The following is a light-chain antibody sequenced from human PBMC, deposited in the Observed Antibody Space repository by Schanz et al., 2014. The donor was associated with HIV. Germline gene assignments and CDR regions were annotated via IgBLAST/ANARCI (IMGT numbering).Light chain of an antibody. V-gene: IGKV3-20*01. Sequence: EIVLTQSPGTLSLSPGERATLSCRASQSVRGNHLAWYQQKPGQSPRLLIYSASTRAAGIPDRFSASGSGTDFTLTISRLEPEDFAVYYCQKHDGSPFTFGPGTKVD. CDR2: SAS. CDR1: QSVRGNH. J-gene: IGKJ3*01. CDR3: QKHDGSPFT.